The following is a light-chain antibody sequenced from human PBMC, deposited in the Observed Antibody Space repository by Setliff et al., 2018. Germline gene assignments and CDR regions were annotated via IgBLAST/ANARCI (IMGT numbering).Light chain of an antibody. J-gene: IGLJ2*01. V-gene: IGLV2-14*03. CDR3: SSFTSRGTLDVV. Sequence: QSALAQPASMSGSPGQSITISCTGTNSDVGGYNYVSWYQQHPGRAPKLIIYDVSYRPSGVSNRFSGSKSGNRASLTISGLQAEDEADYYCSSFTSRGTLDVVFGEGTKGTV. CDR2: DVS. CDR1: NSDVGGYNY.